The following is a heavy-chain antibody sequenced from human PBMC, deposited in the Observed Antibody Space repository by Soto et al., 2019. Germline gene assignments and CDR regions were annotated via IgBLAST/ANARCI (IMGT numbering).Heavy chain of an antibody. J-gene: IGHJ4*02. V-gene: IGHV3-7*03. CDR1: GFTFTTYW. Sequence: EVQVVESGGGLAQPGGSLRLSCITSGFTFTTYWMSSVRQAPGKGLEWVANIRQDGGAQYYVDSVKGRFTISRDNAKNSVYLQMDSLRAEDTAVYFCVRGGHGSGSYLGSDWGQGTLVTVSS. CDR3: VRGGHGSGSYLGSD. D-gene: IGHD3-10*01. CDR2: IRQDGGAQ.